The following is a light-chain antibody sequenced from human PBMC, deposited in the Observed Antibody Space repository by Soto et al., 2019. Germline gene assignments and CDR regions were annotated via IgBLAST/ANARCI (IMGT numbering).Light chain of an antibody. CDR3: GTLDSSLSAVV. Sequence: QSVLTQPPSVSAAPGQKVTISCSGSSSNIGNNYLSWYQQLPGTAPKLLIYDSNKRPSGFPDRFSGSKSGTSATLGITGLQTGDEADYYCGTLDSSLSAVVFGGGTKLTVL. V-gene: IGLV1-51*01. CDR2: DSN. J-gene: IGLJ2*01. CDR1: SSNIGNNY.